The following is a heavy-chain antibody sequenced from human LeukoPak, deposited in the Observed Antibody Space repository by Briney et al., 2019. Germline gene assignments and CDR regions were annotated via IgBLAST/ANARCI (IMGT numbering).Heavy chain of an antibody. J-gene: IGHJ4*02. CDR3: ARDFFPIVDSTWYEIGY. Sequence: GGSLRLSCAASGFTFRTYAMSWVRQAPGKGLEWVSAISGSGGSIYHADSVRGRFTISRDNSRNTLYLQMDSLRSEDTAVYYCARDFFPIVDSTWYEIGYWGQGTLVTVSS. V-gene: IGHV3-23*01. D-gene: IGHD2-21*01. CDR2: ISGSGGSI. CDR1: GFTFRTYA.